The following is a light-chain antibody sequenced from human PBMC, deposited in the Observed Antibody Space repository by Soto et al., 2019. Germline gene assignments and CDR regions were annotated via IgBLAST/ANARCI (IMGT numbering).Light chain of an antibody. CDR2: GAS. CDR1: QSVSSSY. Sequence: EIVMKQSPATLSVSPGERANLSCRASQSVSSSYLAWYQQKPGQAPRLLIYGASSRATGIPDRFSGSGSGTDFSLTISRLEPEDFAVYHCQQYSSSPRTFGQGTRLEIK. CDR3: QQYSSSPRT. J-gene: IGKJ5*01. V-gene: IGKV3-20*01.